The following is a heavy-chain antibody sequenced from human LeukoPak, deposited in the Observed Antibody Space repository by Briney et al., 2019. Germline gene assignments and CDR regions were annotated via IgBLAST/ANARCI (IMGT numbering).Heavy chain of an antibody. V-gene: IGHV4-34*01. CDR1: GGSFSGYY. Sequence: PSETLSLTCAVYGGSFSGYYWSWIRQPPGKGLEWIGEINHSGSTNYNPSLKSRVTISVDTSKNQFSLKLSSVTAADTAVYYCARGRGPRWLGGYWYFDLWGRGTLVTVSS. CDR2: INHSGST. J-gene: IGHJ2*01. CDR3: ARGRGPRWLGGYWYFDL. D-gene: IGHD6-19*01.